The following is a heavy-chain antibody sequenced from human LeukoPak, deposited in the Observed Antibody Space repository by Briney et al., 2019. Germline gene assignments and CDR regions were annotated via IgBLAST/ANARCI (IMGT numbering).Heavy chain of an antibody. V-gene: IGHV4-30-2*01. CDR1: GGSISSGGYS. Sequence: SETLSLTCAVSGGSISSGGYSWSWIRQPPGKGLEWIGYIYHSGSTYYNPSLKSRVTISVDRSKNQFSLKLSFVTAADTAVYYCARYHVTQAFDIWGQGTMVTVSS. CDR3: ARYHVTQAFDI. J-gene: IGHJ3*02. D-gene: IGHD4-4*01. CDR2: IYHSGST.